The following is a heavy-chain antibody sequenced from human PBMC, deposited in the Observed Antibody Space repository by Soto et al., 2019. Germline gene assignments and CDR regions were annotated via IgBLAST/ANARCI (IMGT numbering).Heavy chain of an antibody. Sequence: QVQLVQSGAEVKKPGASVKVSCKASGYTFTSYGISWVRQAPGQGLEWMGWISAYNGNTNYAQKLQGRVTMTTDTSTRKAYMELRSLRSDDTAVYYCARTEEDSEYSSSSSYWGQGTLVTVSS. V-gene: IGHV1-18*04. D-gene: IGHD6-6*01. J-gene: IGHJ4*02. CDR2: ISAYNGNT. CDR3: ARTEEDSEYSSSSSY. CDR1: GYTFTSYG.